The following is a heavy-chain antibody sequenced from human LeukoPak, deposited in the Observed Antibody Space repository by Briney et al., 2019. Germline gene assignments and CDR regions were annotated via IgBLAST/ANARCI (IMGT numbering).Heavy chain of an antibody. Sequence: GGSLRLSCVASGFTFSSYAMSWVRQAPGKGLEWVSAISNSGGSTYYADSVKGRFAISRDNPKNTLYLRMNSLRAEDTAVYYCAKGLTYNSGSRGYFDYWGQGTLVTVSS. CDR1: GFTFSSYA. J-gene: IGHJ4*02. CDR3: AKGLTYNSGSRGYFDY. V-gene: IGHV3-23*01. D-gene: IGHD6-19*01. CDR2: ISNSGGST.